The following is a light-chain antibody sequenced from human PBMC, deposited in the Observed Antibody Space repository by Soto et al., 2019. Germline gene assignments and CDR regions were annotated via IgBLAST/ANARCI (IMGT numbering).Light chain of an antibody. V-gene: IGKV3-15*01. Sequence: EIVMTQSPVTLSVSPGERATLSCRASQRVSSNVAWYQQKPGQAPRLLIYGASTRATGIPARFSGSGSETEFTLTISRLQSEDFAVYYCQQYNNWPPYTFGQGTKVDIK. CDR2: GAS. J-gene: IGKJ2*01. CDR1: QRVSSN. CDR3: QQYNNWPPYT.